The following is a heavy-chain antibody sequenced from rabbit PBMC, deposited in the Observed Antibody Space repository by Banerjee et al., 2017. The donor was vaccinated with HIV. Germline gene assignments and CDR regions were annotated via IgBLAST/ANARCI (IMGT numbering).Heavy chain of an antibody. CDR2: IYTSSGST. CDR1: GIDFSSYYY. CDR3: ARDSAGYAGYGPYYFNL. V-gene: IGHV1S43*01. J-gene: IGHJ4*01. D-gene: IGHD6-1*01. Sequence: QEQLVESGGGLVKPGGTLTLTRKASGIDFSSYYYMCWVRQAPGKGLELIACIYTSSGSTWYASWVNGRFTISRSTSLNTVDLKMTSLTAADTATYFCARDSAGYAGYGPYYFNLWGQGTLVTVS.